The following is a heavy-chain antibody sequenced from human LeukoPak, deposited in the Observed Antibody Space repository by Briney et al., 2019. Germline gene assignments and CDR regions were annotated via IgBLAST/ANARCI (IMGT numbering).Heavy chain of an antibody. CDR1: GFIFSNYA. CDR2: IGGRDSGT. D-gene: IGHD3-9*01. Sequence: PGGSLRLSCAASGFIFSNYAMSWVRQAPGKGLEWVSVIGGRDSGTYYADSVRGRFTVSRDDPKNTLYLQMNTLRAEDTAVYYCAKWGDYDILTGYYDSDYWGQGTLVTVSS. CDR3: AKWGDYDILTGYYDSDY. V-gene: IGHV3-23*01. J-gene: IGHJ4*02.